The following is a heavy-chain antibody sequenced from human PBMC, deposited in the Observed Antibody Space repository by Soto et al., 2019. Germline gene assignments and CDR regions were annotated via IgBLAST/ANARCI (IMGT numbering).Heavy chain of an antibody. Sequence: PGGSLRLSCAASGFTFSGYSMNWVRQAPGKGLECLSYIGRSGSPIYYADSVKGRFTISRDNAKNSLYLQMNSLRDDDTAVYYCARDLNFVFDYWGQGIAVTVSS. CDR2: IGRSGSPI. CDR3: ARDLNFVFDY. CDR1: GFTFSGYS. V-gene: IGHV3-48*02. D-gene: IGHD1-7*01. J-gene: IGHJ4*02.